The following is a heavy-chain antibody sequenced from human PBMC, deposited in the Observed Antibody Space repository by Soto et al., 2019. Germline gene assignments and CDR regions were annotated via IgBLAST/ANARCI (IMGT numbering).Heavy chain of an antibody. D-gene: IGHD5-18*01. CDR2: ITSTGDRA. CDR3: AKYYMVTRSPFDY. Sequence: EVQLLESGGGLVQPGGSLRLSCAASGFTFSSYAMSWVRQAPGKGLEWVSSITSTGDRAYYADSVKGRFTVSRDNSKNTPYLQMNSLRAEDTAVYYCAKYYMVTRSPFDYWGQGTVVTFSS. J-gene: IGHJ4*02. CDR1: GFTFSSYA. V-gene: IGHV3-23*01.